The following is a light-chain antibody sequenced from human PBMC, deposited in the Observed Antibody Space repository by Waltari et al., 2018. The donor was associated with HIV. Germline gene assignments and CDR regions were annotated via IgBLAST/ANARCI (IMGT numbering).Light chain of an antibody. Sequence: EIVMTQSPATLSVSPGERATLSCRARQSVRSNLAWYQQKPGQAPRVLIYGASTRATGIPARFSGSGSGTEFTLTISSLQSEDFAVYYCQQYNNWPPYTFGQGTKLEIK. V-gene: IGKV3-15*01. CDR2: GAS. CDR3: QQYNNWPPYT. J-gene: IGKJ2*01. CDR1: QSVRSN.